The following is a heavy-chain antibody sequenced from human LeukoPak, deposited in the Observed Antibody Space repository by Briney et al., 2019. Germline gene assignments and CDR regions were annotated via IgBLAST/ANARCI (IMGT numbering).Heavy chain of an antibody. CDR1: GFTFSSYG. CDR2: ISSSSSYI. J-gene: IGHJ4*02. V-gene: IGHV3-21*01. Sequence: GGSLRLSCAASGFTFSSYGMHWVRQAPGKGLEWVSSISSSSSYIYYADSVKGRFTISRDNAKNSLYLQMNSLRAEDTAVYYCARAYTVGWPPDYWGQGTLVTVSS. D-gene: IGHD1-26*01. CDR3: ARAYTVGWPPDY.